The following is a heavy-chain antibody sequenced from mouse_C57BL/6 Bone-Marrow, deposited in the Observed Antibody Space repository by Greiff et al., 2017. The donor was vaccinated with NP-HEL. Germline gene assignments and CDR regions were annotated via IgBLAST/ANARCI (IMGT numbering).Heavy chain of an antibody. CDR3: ARRDYLFAY. Sequence: DVQLQESGGDLVKPGGSLKLSCAASGFTFSSYGMSWVRQTPDKRLEWVATISSGGSYTYYPDSVKGRFTISRDNAKNTLYLQMSSLKSEDTAMYYCARRDYLFAYWGQGTLVTVSA. V-gene: IGHV5-6*01. J-gene: IGHJ3*01. D-gene: IGHD2-4*01. CDR1: GFTFSSYG. CDR2: ISSGGSYT.